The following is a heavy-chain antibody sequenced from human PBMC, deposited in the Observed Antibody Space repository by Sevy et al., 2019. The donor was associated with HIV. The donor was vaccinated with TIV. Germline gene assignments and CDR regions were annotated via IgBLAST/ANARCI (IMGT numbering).Heavy chain of an antibody. J-gene: IGHJ4*02. CDR2: IRSKAYGGTT. D-gene: IGHD2-8*01. CDR3: TRVVVLMVYAISAFDY. Sequence: GGSLRLSCTASGFTFGDYAMSWFRQAPGKGLEWVGFIRSKAYGGTTEYAASVKGRFTISRDDYKSIAYLQMNSLKHEDTAVYYCTRVVVLMVYAISAFDYWGQGTLVTVSS. CDR1: GFTFGDYA. V-gene: IGHV3-49*03.